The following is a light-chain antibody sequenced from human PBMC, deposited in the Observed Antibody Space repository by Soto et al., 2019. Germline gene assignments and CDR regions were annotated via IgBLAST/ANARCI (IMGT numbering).Light chain of an antibody. CDR2: KAS. Sequence: DIQMTQSPSSLSASVGDRVTITCRASQSISSYLNWYQQKPGKAPKLLIYKASSLESGVPSRFSGSGSGTEFTLTISSLQSEDFAVYYCQQYNNWPAITFGQGTRLEIK. CDR1: QSISSY. V-gene: IGKV1-5*03. CDR3: QQYNNWPAIT. J-gene: IGKJ5*01.